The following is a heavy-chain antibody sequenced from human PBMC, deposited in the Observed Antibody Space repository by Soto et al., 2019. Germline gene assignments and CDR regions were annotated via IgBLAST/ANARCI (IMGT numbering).Heavy chain of an antibody. J-gene: IGHJ4*02. Sequence: GGSLRLSCAASGFTFTSFGIHWVRQAPGKGLEWVALIWYDGSNKYYADSVKGRFTISRDNSKNTLYLQMNSLRAEDTAVYYCARNFYSSSWRIFDYWGQGTLVTVSS. CDR2: IWYDGSNK. D-gene: IGHD6-13*01. V-gene: IGHV3-33*08. CDR3: ARNFYSSSWRIFDY. CDR1: GFTFTSFG.